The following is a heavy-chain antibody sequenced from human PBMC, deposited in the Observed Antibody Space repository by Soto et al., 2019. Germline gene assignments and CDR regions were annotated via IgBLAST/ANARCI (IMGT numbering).Heavy chain of an antibody. D-gene: IGHD3-22*01. CDR3: ARGQGSMIVNLYYFDY. CDR1: GGSISSYY. CDR2: IYYSGST. V-gene: IGHV4-59*01. J-gene: IGHJ4*02. Sequence: QVQPQESGPGLVKPSETLSLTCTVSGGSISSYYWSWIRQPPGKGLEWIGYIYYSGSTNYNPSLKRRVTISVDTSKNQFSLKLSSVTAADTAVYYCARGQGSMIVNLYYFDYWGQGTLVTVSS.